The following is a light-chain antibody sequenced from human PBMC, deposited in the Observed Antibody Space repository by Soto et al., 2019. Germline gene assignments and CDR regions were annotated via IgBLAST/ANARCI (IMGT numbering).Light chain of an antibody. CDR3: CSYAGSSTFVV. Sequence: QSALTRPASESGSPGQSITISCTGTSSDVGSYNLVSWYQQHPGKAPKLMIYEGSKRPSGVSNRFSGSKSGNTASLTISGLQAEDEADYYCCSYAGSSTFVVFGGGTKVTVL. V-gene: IGLV2-23*01. CDR2: EGS. CDR1: SSDVGSYNL. J-gene: IGLJ2*01.